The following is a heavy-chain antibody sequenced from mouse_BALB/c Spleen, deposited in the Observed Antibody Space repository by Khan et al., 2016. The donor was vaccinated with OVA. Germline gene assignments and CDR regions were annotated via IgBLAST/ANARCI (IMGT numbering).Heavy chain of an antibody. D-gene: IGHD1-1*01. CDR1: GYTFTSYW. Sequence: DLVKPGASVKLSCKASGYTFTSYWINWIKQRPGQGLEWIGRIAPGSGSSYYNEMFKDKATLTIDPSSSTAYIQLSSLSSEDSAVYFCAISNYYGSGLYVMDYWGQGTSVTVSS. CDR2: IAPGSGSS. V-gene: IGHV1S41*01. CDR3: AISNYYGSGLYVMDY. J-gene: IGHJ4*01.